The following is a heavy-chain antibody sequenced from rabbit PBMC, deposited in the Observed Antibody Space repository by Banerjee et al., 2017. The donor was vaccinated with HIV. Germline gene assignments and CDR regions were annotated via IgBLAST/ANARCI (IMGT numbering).Heavy chain of an antibody. CDR1: GFDLSSAYY. CDR3: ARDTYGDAGYDL. D-gene: IGHD6-1*01. V-gene: IGHV1S40*01. CDR2: IAAGGSGST. Sequence: QSLEESGGDLVKPGASLTLTCTASGFDLSSAYYMCWVRQAPGKGLEWIACIAAGGSGSTNYASWAKGRFTISKTSSTTVTLQMTSLTAADTATYFCARDTYGDAGYDLWGQGTL. J-gene: IGHJ4*01.